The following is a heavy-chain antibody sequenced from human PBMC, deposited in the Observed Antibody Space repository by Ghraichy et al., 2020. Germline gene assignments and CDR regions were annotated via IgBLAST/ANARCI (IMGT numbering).Heavy chain of an antibody. CDR1: GDSMDNYY. V-gene: IGHV4-59*01. CDR3: ARGVFDSRSTHY. CDR2: IYHSGNT. D-gene: IGHD3-9*01. J-gene: IGHJ4*02. Sequence: SETLSLTCTVSGDSMDNYYWSWIRQSPGKGLEWIGYIYHSGNTKYNPSLKSRVSLSIDTSRNQFSLKMSSLTTADTAVYYCARGVFDSRSTHYWGQGILGSVSS.